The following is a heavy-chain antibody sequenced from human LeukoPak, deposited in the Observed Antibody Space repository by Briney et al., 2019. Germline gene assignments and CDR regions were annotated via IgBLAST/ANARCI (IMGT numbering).Heavy chain of an antibody. J-gene: IGHJ4*02. CDR1: GYTFTSYG. D-gene: IGHD4/OR15-4a*01. CDR2: INTRNGHI. Sequence: ASVKVSCKASGYTFTSYGNTWVRQAPGQGPEWMGWINTRNGHINYAQNFQGRITMTIDTSTTTAYMELRSLRSDDTAVFYCARAYDYGDAGLPRDWGQGTLVTVSS. V-gene: IGHV1-18*01. CDR3: ARAYDYGDAGLPRD.